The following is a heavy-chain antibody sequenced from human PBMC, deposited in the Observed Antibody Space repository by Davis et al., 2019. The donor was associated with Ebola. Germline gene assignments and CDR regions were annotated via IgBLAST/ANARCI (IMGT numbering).Heavy chain of an antibody. Sequence: ASVKVSCKASGYTFTSYGISWVRQAPGQGLEWMGWISAYNGITNYAQKLQGRVTMTTDTSTSTAYMELSSLRSEDTAVYYCARVVTRGLLSADYWGQGTLVTVSS. CDR3: ARVVTRGLLSADY. CDR1: GYTFTSYG. J-gene: IGHJ4*02. V-gene: IGHV1-18*01. CDR2: ISAYNGIT. D-gene: IGHD4-11*01.